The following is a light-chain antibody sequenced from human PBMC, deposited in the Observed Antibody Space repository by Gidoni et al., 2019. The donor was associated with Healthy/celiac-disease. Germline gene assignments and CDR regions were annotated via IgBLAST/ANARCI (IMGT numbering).Light chain of an antibody. Sequence: ATRMTQSPPSFSASTGDRVTITCRASQGISSYLAWYQQKPGKAPKLLIYAASTLQSGVPSRFSGSGSGTDFTLTISCLKSEDFATYYCQQYYSYPLLTFGGGTKVEIK. V-gene: IGKV1-8*01. CDR1: QGISSY. CDR3: QQYYSYPLLT. J-gene: IGKJ4*01. CDR2: AAS.